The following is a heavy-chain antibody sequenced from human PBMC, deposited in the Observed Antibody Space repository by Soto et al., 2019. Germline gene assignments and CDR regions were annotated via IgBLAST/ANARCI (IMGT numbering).Heavy chain of an antibody. V-gene: IGHV3-23*01. Sequence: GGSLRLSCAASGFTFSSYAMSWVRQAPGKGLEWVSAISGSGGSTYYADSVKGRFTISRDNSKNTLYLQMNSLRAEDTAVYYCAKDPMIKGWYLVNWFDPWGQGTLVTVSS. J-gene: IGHJ5*02. CDR2: ISGSGGST. CDR1: GFTFSSYA. D-gene: IGHD6-19*01. CDR3: AKDPMIKGWYLVNWFDP.